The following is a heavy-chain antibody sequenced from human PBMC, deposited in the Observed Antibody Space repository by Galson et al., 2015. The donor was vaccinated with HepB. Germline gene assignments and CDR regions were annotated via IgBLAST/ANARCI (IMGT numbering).Heavy chain of an antibody. V-gene: IGHV3-11*06. D-gene: IGHD2-2*01. CDR3: ARDLYCSSTSCPRAIIVYYYGMDV. CDR1: GFTFSDYY. Sequence: SLRLSCAASGFTFSDYYMSWIRQAPGKGLEWVSYISSTSSYTNYADSVKGRFTISRDNAKNSLYLQMNSLRAEDTAVYYCARDLYCSSTSCPRAIIVYYYGMDVWGLGTTVTVSS. J-gene: IGHJ6*02. CDR2: ISSTSSYT.